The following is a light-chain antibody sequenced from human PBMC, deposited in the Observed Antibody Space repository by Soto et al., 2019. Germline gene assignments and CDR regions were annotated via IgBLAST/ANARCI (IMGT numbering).Light chain of an antibody. V-gene: IGKV3-15*01. CDR1: QSVSSS. Sequence: IVMTRSPATLSLSPGERATLSCGASQSVSSSYLAWYQQKPGQAPRLIIYGASTRANGLPVRFSGSGSGTELTLTISSLQSEDFPVYYCQQYNNWHTITFGQGTRLEIK. CDR3: QQYNNWHTIT. J-gene: IGKJ5*01. CDR2: GAS.